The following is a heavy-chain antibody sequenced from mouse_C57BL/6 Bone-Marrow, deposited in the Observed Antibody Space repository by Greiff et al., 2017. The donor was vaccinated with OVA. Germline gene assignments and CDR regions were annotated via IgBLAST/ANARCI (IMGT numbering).Heavy chain of an antibody. CDR3: STVTTVPGYFDV. CDR1: GFTIKDDY. Sequence: EVQLQQSGAELVRPGASVKLSCTASGFTIKDDYMHWVKQRPEQGLEWIGWIDPENGDTEYASKFQGKATITADTSSNTAYLQLSSLTSEDTAVYYSSTVTTVPGYFDVWGTGTTVTVSS. D-gene: IGHD1-1*01. CDR2: IDPENGDT. J-gene: IGHJ1*03. V-gene: IGHV14-4*01.